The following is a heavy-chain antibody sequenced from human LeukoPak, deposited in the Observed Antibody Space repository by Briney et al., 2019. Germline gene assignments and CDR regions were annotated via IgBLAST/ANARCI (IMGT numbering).Heavy chain of an antibody. CDR1: GGSISSYY. J-gene: IGHJ3*02. Sequence: PSETLCLTCTVSGGSISSYYWSWIRQPPGKGLEWIGYIYYSGSTNYNPSLKSRVTISVDTSKNQFSLKLSSVTAADTAVYYCARSYCGGDCSDAFDIWGQGTMVTVSS. D-gene: IGHD2-21*02. V-gene: IGHV4-59*01. CDR2: IYYSGST. CDR3: ARSYCGGDCSDAFDI.